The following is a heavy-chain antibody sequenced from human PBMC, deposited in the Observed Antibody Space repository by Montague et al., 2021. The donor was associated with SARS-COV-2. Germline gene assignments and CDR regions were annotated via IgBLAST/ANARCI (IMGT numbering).Heavy chain of an antibody. CDR2: IDRGGTNT. CDR1: GFTFNDYW. D-gene: IGHD2-15*01. J-gene: IGHJ6*02. Sequence: SLSLSCAASGFTFNDYWFHWVRQVPGKGLVWVSRIDRGGTNTNYADSVKGRFIISRDNAKNTLYLQMNSLRVEDTALYYCAGAPDCGGGSCNSYSYYGMDVWGQGTTVTVSS. CDR3: AGAPDCGGGSCNSYSYYGMDV. V-gene: IGHV3-74*01.